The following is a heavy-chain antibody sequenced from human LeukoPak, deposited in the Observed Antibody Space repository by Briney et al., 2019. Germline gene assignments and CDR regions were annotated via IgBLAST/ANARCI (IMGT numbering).Heavy chain of an antibody. J-gene: IGHJ3*02. CDR3: ARSITMVRGVGSIDI. V-gene: IGHV4-39*07. D-gene: IGHD3-10*01. Sequence: SETLSLTCTVSGGSISSSSYYWGWIRQPPGKGLEWIGSIYYSGSTYYNPSLKSRVTISVDTSKNQFSLKLSSVTAADTAVYYCARSITMVRGVGSIDIWGQGTMVTVSS. CDR1: GGSISSSSYY. CDR2: IYYSGST.